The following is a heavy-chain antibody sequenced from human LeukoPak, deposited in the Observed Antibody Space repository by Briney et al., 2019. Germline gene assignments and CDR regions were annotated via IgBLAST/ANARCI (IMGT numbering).Heavy chain of an antibody. J-gene: IGHJ4*02. V-gene: IGHV1-2*02. Sequence: GASVKVSCKPSGYTFTGYYLHWVRHAPGHGREWMGWINPYSGGTNYAQKFQGRVTMTRDTSISTAYMELSRLRSDDTAVYYCARPYLRLGELSLSDYFDYWGQGTLVTVSS. CDR1: GYTFTGYY. D-gene: IGHD3-16*02. CDR2: INPYSGGT. CDR3: ARPYLRLGELSLSDYFDY.